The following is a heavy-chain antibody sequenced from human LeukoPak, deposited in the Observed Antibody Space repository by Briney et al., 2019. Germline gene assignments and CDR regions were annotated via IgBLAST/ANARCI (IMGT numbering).Heavy chain of an antibody. V-gene: IGHV4-34*01. CDR1: GGSFSGYY. CDR3: ARGLVLVIAISITNFDY. D-gene: IGHD2-21*01. J-gene: IGHJ4*02. CDR2: INHSGST. Sequence: SETLSLTCAVYGGSFSGYYWSWIRQPPGKGLEWIGEINHSGSTNYNPSLKSRVTISVDTSKNQFSLKLSSVTAADTAVYYCARGLVLVIAISITNFDYWGQGTLVTVSS.